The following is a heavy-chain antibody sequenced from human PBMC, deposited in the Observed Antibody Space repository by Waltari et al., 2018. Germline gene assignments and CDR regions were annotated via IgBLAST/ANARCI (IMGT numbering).Heavy chain of an antibody. D-gene: IGHD1-26*01. J-gene: IGHJ3*02. CDR1: GGTFSSYA. CDR2: IIPIVGTA. CDR3: ASPGVVGATTVGDAFDI. Sequence: QVQLVQSGAEVKKPGSSVKVSCKASGGTFSSYAISWVRQAPGQGLEWRGGIIPIVGTANYAQKFQGRVTITTDESTSTAYMELSSLRSEDTAVYYCASPGVVGATTVGDAFDIWGQGTMVTVSS. V-gene: IGHV1-69*05.